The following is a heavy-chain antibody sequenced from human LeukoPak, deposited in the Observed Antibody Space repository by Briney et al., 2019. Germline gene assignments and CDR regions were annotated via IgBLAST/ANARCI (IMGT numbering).Heavy chain of an antibody. Sequence: GGSLRLSCAASGFTVSSNYMSWVRQAPGKGLEWVSVIYSGGSTYYADSVKGRFTISRDNSKNTLYLQMNSLRAEDTAVYYCAKGGRTFYGLFDYWGQGTLVPVSS. CDR3: AKGGRTFYGLFDY. D-gene: IGHD2/OR15-2a*01. CDR1: GFTVSSNY. J-gene: IGHJ4*02. CDR2: IYSGGST. V-gene: IGHV3-53*01.